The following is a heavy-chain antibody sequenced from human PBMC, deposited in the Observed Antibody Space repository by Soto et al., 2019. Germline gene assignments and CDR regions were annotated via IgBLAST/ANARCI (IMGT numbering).Heavy chain of an antibody. D-gene: IGHD2-8*01. CDR2: ISYDGSNK. J-gene: IGHJ3*02. CDR3: ARGDSGGITNDAFDI. V-gene: IGHV3-30-3*01. Sequence: GGSLRLSCAASGFTFSSYAMHWVRQAPGKGLEWVAVISYDGSNKYYADSVKGRFTIPRDNSKNTLYLQMNSLRAEDTAVYYCARGDSGGITNDAFDIWGQGTMVTVSS. CDR1: GFTFSSYA.